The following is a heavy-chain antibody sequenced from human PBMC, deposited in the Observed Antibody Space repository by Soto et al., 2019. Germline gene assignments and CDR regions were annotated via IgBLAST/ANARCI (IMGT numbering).Heavy chain of an antibody. V-gene: IGHV1-69*13. Sequence: SVKVSFKGSRGTFISYAISWVRQAPGQGLEWMGGIIPIFGTANYAQKFQGRVTITADESTSTAYMELSSLRSEDTAVYYCATRRLRGYDSNSNFDYWGQGTLVTVSS. CDR1: RGTFISYA. J-gene: IGHJ4*02. CDR3: ATRRLRGYDSNSNFDY. CDR2: IIPIFGTA. D-gene: IGHD3-3*01.